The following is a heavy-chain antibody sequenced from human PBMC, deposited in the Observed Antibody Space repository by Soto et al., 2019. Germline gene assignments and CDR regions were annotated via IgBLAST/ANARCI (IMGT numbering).Heavy chain of an antibody. CDR2: INHSGST. J-gene: IGHJ4*02. Sequence: QVQLQQWGAGLLKPSETLSLTCAVYGGSFSGYYWSWIRQPPGKGLEWIGEINHSGSTNYNPSLKRRVNISVDTSKNQFSLKLSSVTAADTAVYYCARAVYYFDYWGQGTLVTVSS. CDR1: GGSFSGYY. CDR3: ARAVYYFDY. D-gene: IGHD2-8*01. V-gene: IGHV4-34*01.